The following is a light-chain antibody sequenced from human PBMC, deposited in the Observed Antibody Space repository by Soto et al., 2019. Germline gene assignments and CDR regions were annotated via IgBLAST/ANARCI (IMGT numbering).Light chain of an antibody. J-gene: IGKJ1*01. CDR2: DAS. CDR3: QKYGTSTP. CDR1: QSVISRY. Sequence: EIVFTQSPGTLSLSPGERATLSCRASQSVISRYLAWYQQKPGQAPRLLIYDASSMATGVPDRFSGSGSGQHFTLTSSRLEPEGYAVYYCQKYGTSTPFGQGTKVEIK. V-gene: IGKV3-20*01.